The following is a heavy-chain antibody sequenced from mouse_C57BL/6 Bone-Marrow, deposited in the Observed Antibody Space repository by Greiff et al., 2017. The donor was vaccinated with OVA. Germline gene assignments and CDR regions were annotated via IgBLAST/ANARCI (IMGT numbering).Heavy chain of an antibody. CDR2: IDPANGNT. CDR3: ARYPDYGNLYDMGY. Sequence: VQLKQSVAELVRPGASVKLSCTASGFNIKNTYMHWVKQRPEQGLEWIGRIDPANGNTKYDPKFKGKATITADTSSNTAYLQLSSLTSEDTAIYYCARYPDYGNLYDMGYWGQGTTVTVSS. D-gene: IGHD2-1*01. CDR1: GFNIKNTY. J-gene: IGHJ4*01. V-gene: IGHV14-3*01.